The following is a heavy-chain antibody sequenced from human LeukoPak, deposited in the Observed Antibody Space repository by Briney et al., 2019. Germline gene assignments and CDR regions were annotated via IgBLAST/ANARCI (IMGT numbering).Heavy chain of an antibody. D-gene: IGHD2-2*01. CDR3: ARPLLPATMDAFDI. J-gene: IGHJ3*02. CDR2: INTSGDT. CDR1: GAFSTNYF. Sequence: SETLSLTCSVSGAFSTNYFWSWIRQPAGQGLEWIGRINTSGDTNYNPSLKSRVTTLVDTSKNQFSLNLSSMTAADTAVYYCARPLLPATMDAFDIWGQGTMVTVSS. V-gene: IGHV4-4*07.